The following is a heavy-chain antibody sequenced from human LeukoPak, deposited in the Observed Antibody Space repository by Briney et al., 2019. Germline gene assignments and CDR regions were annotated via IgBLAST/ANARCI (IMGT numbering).Heavy chain of an antibody. CDR1: GFTFNTHA. D-gene: IGHD3-10*01. CDR3: AKDRPNLYETSGSYYKRNGDF. V-gene: IGHV3-23*01. CDR2: ITSRGGTT. Sequence: QTGGSLRLSCAASGFTFNTHAMSWVRQAPGKWLEWVSSITSRGGTTYYSDSGEGRFTISRDNTKNTLYLKMNSLRAEDTAVYYCAKDRPNLYETSGSYYKRNGDFWGQGALVIVSS. J-gene: IGHJ4*02.